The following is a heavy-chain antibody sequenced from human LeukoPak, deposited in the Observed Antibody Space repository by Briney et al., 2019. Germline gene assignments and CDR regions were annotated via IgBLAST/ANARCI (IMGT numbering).Heavy chain of an antibody. CDR2: INNEDSRT. CDR3: ARGSSGWFDDNWFDP. CDR1: GFTFSSYW. D-gene: IGHD6-19*01. Sequence: GGSLRLSCVASGFTFSSYWMHWVRQAPGKGLVWVSRINNEDSRTGYADSVKGRFTISRDSAKNTLYLQMSSLRAEDTAVYYCARGSSGWFDDNWFDPWGQGTLVTVSS. J-gene: IGHJ5*02. V-gene: IGHV3-74*01.